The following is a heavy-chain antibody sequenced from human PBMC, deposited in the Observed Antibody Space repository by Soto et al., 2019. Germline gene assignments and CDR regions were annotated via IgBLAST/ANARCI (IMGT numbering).Heavy chain of an antibody. V-gene: IGHV4-39*01. D-gene: IGHD3-10*01. J-gene: IGHJ5*02. Sequence: AETMVLNCTVSGGAISRSGYYWGWGRQPPGKGLEWIGSIYYSGSTYYNPSLKSRVTISVDTSKNQFSLKLSSVTAADTAVYYGASPRGYYGSWFDPWGQGTLVTVS. CDR1: GGAISRSGYY. CDR3: ASPRGYYGSWFDP. CDR2: IYYSGST.